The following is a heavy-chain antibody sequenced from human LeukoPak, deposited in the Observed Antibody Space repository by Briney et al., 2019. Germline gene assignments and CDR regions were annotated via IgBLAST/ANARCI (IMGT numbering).Heavy chain of an antibody. CDR3: ARRPNPRGMIVVVVRPETRFDY. V-gene: IGHV4-59*12. Sequence: SETLSLTCTVSGGSISSYYWSWLRQPPGKGLEWIGYISYSGNTNYNPSLKSRVTISVDTSKNQFSLKLSSATAADTAVYYCARRPNPRGMIVVVVRPETRFDYWGQGTLVTVSS. CDR2: ISYSGNT. D-gene: IGHD3-22*01. J-gene: IGHJ4*02. CDR1: GGSISSYY.